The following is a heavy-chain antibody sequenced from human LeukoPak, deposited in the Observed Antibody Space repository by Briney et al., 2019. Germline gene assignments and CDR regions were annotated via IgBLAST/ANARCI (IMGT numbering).Heavy chain of an antibody. J-gene: IGHJ4*02. V-gene: IGHV3-7*03. D-gene: IGHD3-22*01. CDR1: GFTFSSYW. CDR3: ARDPYYYDSSGYH. CDR2: IKQDGSEK. Sequence: PGGSLRLSCAASGFTFSSYWMSWVRQAPGKGLEWVANIKQDGSEKYYVDSVKGRFTISRDNAKNSLYLQMNSLRAEDTAVYYCARDPYYYDSSGYHWGQGTLVTVSS.